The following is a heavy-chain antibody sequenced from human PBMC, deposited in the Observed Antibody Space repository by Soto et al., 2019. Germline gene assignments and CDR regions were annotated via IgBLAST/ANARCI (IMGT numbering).Heavy chain of an antibody. Sequence: EVQLVESGGGLVQPGGSLRLSFAASGFTFRTYWLSWVAQVPGKGLEWVANINLDGSEKNYVDSVKGRFTISRDNARNSLYLQMSSLRAEDTALYYCARDGSTSWYSYDYHGMDVWGQGTTVTVSS. J-gene: IGHJ6*02. V-gene: IGHV3-7*05. CDR2: INLDGSEK. CDR3: ARDGSTSWYSYDYHGMDV. D-gene: IGHD5-18*01. CDR1: GFTFRTYW.